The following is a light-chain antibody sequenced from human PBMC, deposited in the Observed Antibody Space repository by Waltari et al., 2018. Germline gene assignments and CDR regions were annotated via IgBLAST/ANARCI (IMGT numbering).Light chain of an antibody. CDR3: TSYAGSNNLL. CDR2: DVY. J-gene: IGLJ2*01. CDR1: SSDVGSYNH. V-gene: IGLV2-8*01. Sequence: QSALTQPTSASGSPGQSVTISCTGTSSDVGSYNHVSWYQQHPGKAPKLMIFDVYKRPSGVPDRFSGSKSGNTASLTVSVLQADDEADYYCTSYAGSNNLLFGGGTKLTVL.